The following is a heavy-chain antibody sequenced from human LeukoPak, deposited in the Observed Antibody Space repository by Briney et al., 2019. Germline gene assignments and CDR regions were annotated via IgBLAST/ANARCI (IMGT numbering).Heavy chain of an antibody. CDR1: GFTLSNYW. V-gene: IGHV3-74*01. Sequence: GGSLRLSCSASGFTLSNYWIHWVRQAPGTGLVWVSRINTDGSSTNYADSVKGRFTVSRDNAKNTLYLQMNSLRVEDTAVYYCARDLAWGAFDYWGQGTLVSVSS. CDR3: ARDLAWGAFDY. CDR2: INTDGSST. D-gene: IGHD7-27*01. J-gene: IGHJ4*02.